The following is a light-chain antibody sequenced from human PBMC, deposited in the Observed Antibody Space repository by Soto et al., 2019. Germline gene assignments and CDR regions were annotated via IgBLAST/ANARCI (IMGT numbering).Light chain of an antibody. CDR2: DAS. V-gene: IGKV1-5*01. CDR3: QKYNSYLWK. CDR1: QTISNW. J-gene: IGKJ1*01. Sequence: DIQVTHSPSTLSASVVDRVTITFLASQTISNWLAWYQQKPGKAPELLIYDASSLESGVPSRFSGSGSGTEFTLTISSLQPDDSATYYCQKYNSYLWKFGQGTKVDIK.